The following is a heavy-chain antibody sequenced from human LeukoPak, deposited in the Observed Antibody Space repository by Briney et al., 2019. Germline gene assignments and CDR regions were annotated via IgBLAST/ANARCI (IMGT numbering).Heavy chain of an antibody. D-gene: IGHD3-10*01. Sequence: PGGSLRLSCAASGFTFSSYAMHWVRQAPGKGLEWVAVISYDGSNKYYADSVKGRFTISRDNSKNTLYLQMNSLRAEDTAVYYCAKAGPPIDYWGQGTLVTVSS. CDR3: AKAGPPIDY. J-gene: IGHJ4*02. CDR1: GFTFSSYA. CDR2: ISYDGSNK. V-gene: IGHV3-30*04.